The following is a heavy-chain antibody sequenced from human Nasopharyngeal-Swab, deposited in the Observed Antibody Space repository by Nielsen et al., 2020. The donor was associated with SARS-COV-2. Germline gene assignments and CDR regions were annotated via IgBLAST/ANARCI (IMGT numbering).Heavy chain of an antibody. D-gene: IGHD3-22*01. V-gene: IGHV3-30*04. J-gene: IGHJ6*02. CDR3: AKDREVDSLYYYYGMDV. CDR1: GFTFSSYP. CDR2: ISYGGGDE. Sequence: GESLKISCEASGFTFSSYPMQWVRRAPGKGLEWVSVISYGGGDEHYADSVKGRFTISRDNSKNTLYLQMNSLRAEDTAVYYCAKDREVDSLYYYYGMDVWGQGTTVTVSS.